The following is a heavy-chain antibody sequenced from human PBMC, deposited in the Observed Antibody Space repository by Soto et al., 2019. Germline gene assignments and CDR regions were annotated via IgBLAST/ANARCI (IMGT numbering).Heavy chain of an antibody. J-gene: IGHJ4*02. CDR3: VGGKQLVVTLDY. CDR2: IYYRGST. Sequence: ASETLSLTCTVSGDSISSDDYYWSWIRQSPGKGLEWVGYIYYRGSTYYNPSLKSRVTISVDTSKNQVSLKLNSVTAADTAVYYCVGGKQLVVTLDYWGQGTLVTSPQ. V-gene: IGHV4-30-4*01. CDR1: GDSISSDDYY. D-gene: IGHD6-6*01.